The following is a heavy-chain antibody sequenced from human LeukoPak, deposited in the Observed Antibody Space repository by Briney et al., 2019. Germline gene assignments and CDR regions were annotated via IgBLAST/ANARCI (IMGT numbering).Heavy chain of an antibody. J-gene: IGHJ4*02. CDR2: IWYDGSNK. D-gene: IGHD3-10*01. CDR1: GFTFSSYG. V-gene: IGHV3-33*01. Sequence: GGSLRLSCAASGFTFSSYGMHWVRQAPGKGLEWVAVIWYDGSNKYYADSVKGRFTISRDNSKSTLYLQMNSLRAEDTAVYYCARDLSWFGEFDYWGQGTLDTVSS. CDR3: ARDLSWFGEFDY.